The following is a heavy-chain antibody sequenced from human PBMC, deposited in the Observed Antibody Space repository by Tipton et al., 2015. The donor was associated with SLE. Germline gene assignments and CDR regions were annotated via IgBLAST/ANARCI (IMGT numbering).Heavy chain of an antibody. V-gene: IGHV4-59*01. D-gene: IGHD3-16*02. CDR3: ARREYRLSGLDP. CDR1: GGSINNYY. CDR2: IYYSGST. Sequence: TLSLTCTVSGGSINNYYWTWIRQTPGKGLEWIGCIYYSGSTNYNPSLKSRVTISVDRSKNQFSLKLSSVTAADTAVYYCARREYRLSGLDPWGQGTLVTVSS. J-gene: IGHJ5*02.